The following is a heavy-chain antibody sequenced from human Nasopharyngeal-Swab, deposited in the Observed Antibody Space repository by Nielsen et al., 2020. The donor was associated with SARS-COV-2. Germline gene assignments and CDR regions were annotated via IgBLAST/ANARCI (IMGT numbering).Heavy chain of an antibody. CDR1: GWIFSSYA. V-gene: IGHV1-69*06. CDR3: ARDRIEITIFGVVYYGMDV. Sequence: SSVQVSCKASGWIFSSYAISWVRQAPGQGLEWMGVIISMFGTANYAQNFQGRVTITADKSTSTAYMELSSLRSEDTAVYYCARDRIEITIFGVVYYGMDVWGQGTTVTVSS. J-gene: IGHJ6*02. D-gene: IGHD3-3*01. CDR2: IISMFGTA.